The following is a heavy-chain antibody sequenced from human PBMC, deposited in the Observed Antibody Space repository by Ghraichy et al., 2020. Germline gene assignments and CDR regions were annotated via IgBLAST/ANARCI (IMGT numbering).Heavy chain of an antibody. CDR3: ARGLQWEPHDY. Sequence: GGSLRLSCAASGFTFISYSMNWVRQAPGKGLEWVAAISSSSDYIHYADSVRGRFTISRDSADSSLYLQMNSLRVEDTAVYYCARGLQWEPHDYWGQGTLVTGSS. CDR1: GFTFISYS. CDR2: ISSSSDYI. D-gene: IGHD1-26*01. J-gene: IGHJ4*02. V-gene: IGHV3-21*01.